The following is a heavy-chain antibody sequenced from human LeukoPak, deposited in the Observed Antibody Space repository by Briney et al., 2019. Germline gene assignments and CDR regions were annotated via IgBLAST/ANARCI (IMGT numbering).Heavy chain of an antibody. CDR2: IYYTGST. CDR3: ARDLNSGY. CDR1: GGSFNNYY. Sequence: SETLSLTCAVYGGSFNNYYWSWIRQPPGKGLEWIGSIYYTGSTYYNPSLKSRVTISVDTSKNQFSLRLSSVTAADTAVYYCARDLNSGYWGQGTLVTVSS. D-gene: IGHD4-23*01. V-gene: IGHV4-34*01. J-gene: IGHJ4*02.